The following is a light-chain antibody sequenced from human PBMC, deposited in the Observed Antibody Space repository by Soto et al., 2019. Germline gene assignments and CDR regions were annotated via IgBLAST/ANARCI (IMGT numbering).Light chain of an antibody. Sequence: DTQMTQSPSSLSASVGDRVTITCQASRDISDYLNWYQQKPGKAPNLLIYDASNLETGVPSRFSGSGSGTDFTFTISNLQPEDVATYFCQHYHTLPPELTFGQGTRLEI. CDR3: QHYHTLPPELT. V-gene: IGKV1-33*01. J-gene: IGKJ5*01. CDR2: DAS. CDR1: RDISDY.